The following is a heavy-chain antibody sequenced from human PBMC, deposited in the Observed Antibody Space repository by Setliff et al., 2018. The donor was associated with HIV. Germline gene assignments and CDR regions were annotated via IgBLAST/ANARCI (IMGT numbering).Heavy chain of an antibody. D-gene: IGHD2-21*01. CDR3: ARGHLDYNYWEDIVGHWFDP. CDR1: GYAFTNFY. CDR2: MNPKSGNT. J-gene: IGHJ5*02. Sequence: GASVKVSCKASGYAFTNFYIDWVRQAPGQGLEWMGWMNPKSGNTGYAQKFQGRGTMTSNTFIGTAYMELRSLTSEDTAVYYCARGHLDYNYWEDIVGHWFDPWGQGTLVTVSS. V-gene: IGHV1-8*02.